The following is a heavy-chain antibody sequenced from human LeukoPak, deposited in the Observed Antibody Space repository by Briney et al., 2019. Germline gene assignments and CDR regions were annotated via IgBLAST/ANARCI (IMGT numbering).Heavy chain of an antibody. CDR3: ARGLDIVVVTAIPNWFDP. CDR2: IYYSGST. D-gene: IGHD2-21*02. CDR1: GGSISSGGYY. V-gene: IGHV4-31*03. Sequence: PSETLSLTCTVSGGSISSGGYYWSWIRQHPGKGLEWIGYIYYSGSTYYNPSLKSRVTISVDTSKNQFSLKLSSVTAADTAVYYCARGLDIVVVTAIPNWFDPWGQGTLVTVSS. J-gene: IGHJ5*02.